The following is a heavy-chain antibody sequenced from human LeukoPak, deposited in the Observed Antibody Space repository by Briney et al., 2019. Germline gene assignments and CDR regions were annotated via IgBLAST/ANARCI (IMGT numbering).Heavy chain of an antibody. Sequence: GASVKVSCKASGYTFTGYYMHWVRQAPGQGLEWMGWINPDSGGTNFAQTFQGRVTMTTDTSISTAYMELSRLRSDDTAVYFCATYCSGGRCQGGEYFDYWGQGTLVTVSS. J-gene: IGHJ4*02. D-gene: IGHD2-15*01. CDR3: ATYCSGGRCQGGEYFDY. CDR2: INPDSGGT. CDR1: GYTFTGYY. V-gene: IGHV1-2*02.